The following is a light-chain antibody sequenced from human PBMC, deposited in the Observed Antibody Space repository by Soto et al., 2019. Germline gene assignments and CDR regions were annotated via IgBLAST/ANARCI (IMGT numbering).Light chain of an antibody. CDR3: QQVHDYPIT. J-gene: IGKJ4*01. V-gene: IGKV1-9*01. Sequence: DIQLTQSPSFLSASVGDRVTVTCRSSQDIGSYLAWYQQKPGKAPKVLIYGASTLQSGVPPRFGGSGSGTAFPLTISSLQPEDSANYFCQQVHDYPITFGGGTKVEIK. CDR2: GAS. CDR1: QDIGSY.